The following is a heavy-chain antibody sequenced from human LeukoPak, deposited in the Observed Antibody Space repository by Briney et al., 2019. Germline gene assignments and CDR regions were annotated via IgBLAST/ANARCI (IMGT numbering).Heavy chain of an antibody. CDR2: INPNSGNT. V-gene: IGHV1-8*01. CDR1: EYTFTNYD. D-gene: IGHD3-16*01. Sequence: ASVKVSCKASEYTFTNYDINWVRQATGQGLEWMGWINPNSGNTGYTQKFQGRVTMTRNTSLNTAFMELISLKSEDTAIYYCARSLGTYWGKDFLNWFDPWGQGTLVTVSS. CDR3: ARSLGTYWGKDFLNWFDP. J-gene: IGHJ5*02.